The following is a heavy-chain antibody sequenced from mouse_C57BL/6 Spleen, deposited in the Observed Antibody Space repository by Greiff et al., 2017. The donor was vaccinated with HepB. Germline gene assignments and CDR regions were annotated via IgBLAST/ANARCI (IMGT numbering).Heavy chain of an antibody. J-gene: IGHJ1*03. D-gene: IGHD1-1*01. V-gene: IGHV5-17*01. CDR3: ASLDYYGSSPWYFDV. Sequence: DVMLVESGGGLVKPGGSLKLSCAASGFTFSDYGMHWVRQAPEKGLEWVAYISSGSSTIYYADTVKGRFTISRDNAKNTLFLQMTSLRAEDTAMYYCASLDYYGSSPWYFDVWGTGTTVTVSS. CDR2: ISSGSSTI. CDR1: GFTFSDYG.